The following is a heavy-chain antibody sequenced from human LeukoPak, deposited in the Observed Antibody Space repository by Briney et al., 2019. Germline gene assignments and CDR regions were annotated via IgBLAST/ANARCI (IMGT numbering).Heavy chain of an antibody. J-gene: IGHJ6*02. CDR3: AVAYGSGSYDGYYYGMDV. D-gene: IGHD3-10*01. Sequence: ASVKVSCKASGYSFTGYYMHWVRQAPGQGLEWMGCINPNSGGTNYAQRFQGWVTMTRDTSISTAYMELSRLRSDDTAVYYCAVAYGSGSYDGYYYGMDVWGQGTTVTVSS. CDR1: GYSFTGYY. V-gene: IGHV1-2*04. CDR2: INPNSGGT.